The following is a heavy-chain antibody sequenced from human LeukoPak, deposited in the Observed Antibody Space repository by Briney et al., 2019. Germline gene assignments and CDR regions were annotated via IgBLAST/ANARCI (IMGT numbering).Heavy chain of an antibody. V-gene: IGHV4-59*11. CDR2: IYYSGST. CDR3: ARGGGYSGYDFFYYYDMDV. CDR1: GGSISSHY. D-gene: IGHD5-12*01. J-gene: IGHJ6*03. Sequence: SETLSLTCTVSGGSISSHYWSWIRQPPGKGLEWIGYIYYSGSTNYNPSLKSRVTISVDTSKNQFSLKLSSVTAADTAVYYCARGGGYSGYDFFYYYDMDVWGKGTTVTVSS.